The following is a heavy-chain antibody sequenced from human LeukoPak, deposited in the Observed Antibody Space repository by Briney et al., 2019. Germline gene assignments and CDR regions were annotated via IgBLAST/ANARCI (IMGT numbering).Heavy chain of an antibody. D-gene: IGHD3-16*02. V-gene: IGHV1-69*01. Sequence: GASVKVSCKASGGTFSSYAISWVRQAPGQGLEWMGGIIPIFGTANYAQKFQGRVTITADESPSTAYMELSIRRSEDTAVYYCARGVNYDYVWGSYRGIYYFDYWGQGTPVTVSS. J-gene: IGHJ4*02. CDR2: IIPIFGTA. CDR1: GGTFSSYA. CDR3: ARGVNYDYVWGSYRGIYYFDY.